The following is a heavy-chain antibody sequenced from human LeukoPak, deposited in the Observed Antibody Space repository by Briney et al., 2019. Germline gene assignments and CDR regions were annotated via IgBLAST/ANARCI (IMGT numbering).Heavy chain of an antibody. J-gene: IGHJ4*02. V-gene: IGHV3-74*01. D-gene: IGHD3-22*01. CDR1: GFTFTTYW. CDR3: AKDLSMIVVGFDY. Sequence: GGSLRLSCAASGFTFTTYWMHWVRQVPGKGLVWVARIKGDGSSTRHADSMKGRFTISRDNSKNTLYLQMNSLRAEDTAVYYCAKDLSMIVVGFDYWGQGTLVTVSS. CDR2: IKGDGSST.